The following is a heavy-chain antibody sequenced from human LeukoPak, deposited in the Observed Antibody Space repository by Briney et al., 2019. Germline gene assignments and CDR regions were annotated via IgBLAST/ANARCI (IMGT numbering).Heavy chain of an antibody. D-gene: IGHD6-13*01. J-gene: IGHJ4*02. Sequence: GGSLRLSCAASGFTFSNYGMHWVRQAPGKGLEWVALISYDGSNKYYADSVKGRFTISRDNSKNTLYLQMNSLRAEDTAVYYCAKCLGSGWYASSDWGQGALVTVSS. CDR3: AKCLGSGWYASSD. CDR2: ISYDGSNK. CDR1: GFTFSNYG. V-gene: IGHV3-30*18.